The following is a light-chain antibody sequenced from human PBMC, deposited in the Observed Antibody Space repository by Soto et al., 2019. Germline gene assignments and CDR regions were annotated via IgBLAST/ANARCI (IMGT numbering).Light chain of an antibody. CDR1: QSVGSN. CDR2: GAS. J-gene: IGKJ1*01. CDR3: HQRQSWPRT. Sequence: EIVMTQSPATLSVSPGERATLSCRASQSVGSNLAWYQQKPGQAPRLLIYGASTRANGIPARFSASGSGTDFTLTISDVQPEDFALYYCHQRQSWPRTFGQGTKVDIK. V-gene: IGKV3-15*01.